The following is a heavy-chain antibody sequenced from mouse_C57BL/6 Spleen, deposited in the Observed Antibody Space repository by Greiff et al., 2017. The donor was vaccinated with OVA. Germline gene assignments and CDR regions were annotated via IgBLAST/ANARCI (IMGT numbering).Heavy chain of an antibody. CDR1: GYTFTSYW. J-gene: IGHJ4*01. V-gene: IGHV1-55*01. Sequence: QVQLKQPGAELVKPGASVKMSCKASGYTFTSYWITWVKQRPGQGLEWIGDIYPGSGSTNYNEKFKSKATLTVDTSSSTAYMQLSSLTSEDSAVYYCARGYDYYAMDYWGQGTSVTVSS. CDR3: ARGYDYYAMDY. CDR2: IYPGSGST.